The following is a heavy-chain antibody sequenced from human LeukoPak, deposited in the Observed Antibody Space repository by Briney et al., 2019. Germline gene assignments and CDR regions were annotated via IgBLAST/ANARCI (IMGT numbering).Heavy chain of an antibody. D-gene: IGHD3-10*01. CDR1: GFTFSSYG. J-gene: IGHJ6*04. Sequence: PGGSLRLSCAASGFTFSSYGMHWVRQAPGKGLEWVAFIRYDGSNKYYADSVKGRFTISRDNSKNTLYLQMNSLRAEDTAVYYCAKDPQKYYYGSGSCLDVWGKGTTVTISS. V-gene: IGHV3-30*02. CDR2: IRYDGSNK. CDR3: AKDPQKYYYGSGSCLDV.